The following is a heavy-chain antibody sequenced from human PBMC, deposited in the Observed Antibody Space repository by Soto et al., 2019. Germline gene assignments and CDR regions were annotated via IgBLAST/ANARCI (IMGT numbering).Heavy chain of an antibody. CDR3: ARDFLATVPYYYYGMDV. V-gene: IGHV4-28*03. J-gene: IGHJ6*02. CDR1: GYSISSSNW. Sequence: SETLSLTCAVSGYSISSSNWWGWIRQPPGKGLEWIGYIYYSGTTYYNPSLKSRVTMSVDTSKNQFSLKLTSVTAVDTAVYYCARDFLATVPYYYYGMDVWGQGTTVTVSS. CDR2: IYYSGTT. D-gene: IGHD4-17*01.